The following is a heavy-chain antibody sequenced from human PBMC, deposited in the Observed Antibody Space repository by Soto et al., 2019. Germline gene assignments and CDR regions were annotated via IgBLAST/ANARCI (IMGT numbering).Heavy chain of an antibody. CDR1: GFTFSNDW. Sequence: EVQLVESGGGLVQPGGSLRLSCAASGFTFSNDWMHWVRQGPGKGLVWLSRINMDGTNSNYADSVKGRFAISRDNAKNTLYLQMDSLRVEGTAVYFCARGPRGVYGNDYWGQGALVTVSS. D-gene: IGHD2-8*01. J-gene: IGHJ4*02. CDR3: ARGPRGVYGNDY. V-gene: IGHV3-74*01. CDR2: INMDGTNS.